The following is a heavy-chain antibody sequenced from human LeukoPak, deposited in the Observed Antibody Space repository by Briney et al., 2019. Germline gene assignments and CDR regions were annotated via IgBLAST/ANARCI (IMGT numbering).Heavy chain of an antibody. CDR3: ARGESSYCSGGCYFAS. D-gene: IGHD2-21*02. Sequence: GGSLRLSCAASGFTFSDYYMSWIRQAPGNAREGGSCVSSGSSNIYYADSVKGRITVSRDNGKRSLYLHTNSLRAEDTAMYYCARGESSYCSGGCYFASWGQGTLVTISS. J-gene: IGHJ5*01. CDR1: GFTFSDYY. CDR2: VSSGSSNI. V-gene: IGHV3-11*04.